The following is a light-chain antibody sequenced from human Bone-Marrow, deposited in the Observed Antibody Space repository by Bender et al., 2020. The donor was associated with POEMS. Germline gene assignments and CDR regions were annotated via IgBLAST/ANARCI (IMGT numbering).Light chain of an antibody. CDR1: SGDVGSYNL. J-gene: IGLJ3*02. V-gene: IGLV2-23*01. Sequence: QSALTQPASVSASPGQSITISCTGTSGDVGSYNLVSWYQQHPDKAPKLMIYEGSQRPSGVSNRFSDSKSGNTASLTISGLQAEDEADYYCCASAGSSTLVFGGGTKVTVL. CDR3: CASAGSSTLV. CDR2: EGS.